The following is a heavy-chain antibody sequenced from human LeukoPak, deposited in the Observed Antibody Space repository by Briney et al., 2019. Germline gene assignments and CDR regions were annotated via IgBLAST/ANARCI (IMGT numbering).Heavy chain of an antibody. D-gene: IGHD3-10*01. CDR2: IYTSGST. CDR3: ARESFQFYYGSGSSPYYFDY. CDR1: GGSISSYY. J-gene: IGHJ4*02. V-gene: IGHV4-4*07. Sequence: SETLSLTCTVSGGSISSYYWSWIRQPAGKGLEWIGRIYTSGSTNYNPSLKSRVTMSVDTSKNQFSLKLSSVTAADTAVCYCARESFQFYYGSGSSPYYFDYWGQGTLVTVSS.